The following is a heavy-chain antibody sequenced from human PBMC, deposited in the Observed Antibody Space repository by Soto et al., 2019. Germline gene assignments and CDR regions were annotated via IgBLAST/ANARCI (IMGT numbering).Heavy chain of an antibody. CDR1: GYSFTSYW. CDR2: IDPSDSYT. V-gene: IGHV5-10-1*01. J-gene: IGHJ6*02. Sequence: GESLKISCKGSGYSFTSYWISWVRQMPGKGLEWMGRIDPSDSYTNYSPSFQGHVTISADKSISTAYLQWSSLQASDTAMYYCARYYYDSSGYNYGMDVWGQGTTVTVSS. D-gene: IGHD3-22*01. CDR3: ARYYYDSSGYNYGMDV.